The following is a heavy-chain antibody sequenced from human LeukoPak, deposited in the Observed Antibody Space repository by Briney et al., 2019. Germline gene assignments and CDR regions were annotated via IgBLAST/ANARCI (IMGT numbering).Heavy chain of an antibody. V-gene: IGHV4-38-2*01. CDR2: IYHSGST. CDR1: GYSISSGYY. CDR3: ARTPTTVVTYYFDY. D-gene: IGHD4-23*01. Sequence: SETLSLTCAVSGYSISSGYYWGWIRRPPGKGLEWIGSIYHSGSTYYNPSLKSRVTISVDTSKNQFSLKLSSVTAADTAVYYCARTPTTVVTYYFDYWGQGTLVTVSS. J-gene: IGHJ4*02.